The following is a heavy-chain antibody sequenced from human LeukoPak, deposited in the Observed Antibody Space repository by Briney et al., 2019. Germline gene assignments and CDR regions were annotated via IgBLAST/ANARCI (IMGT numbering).Heavy chain of an antibody. CDR3: AREGTRVLRFLEWLSLGPFDY. J-gene: IGHJ4*02. CDR2: ISYDGSNK. V-gene: IGHV3-30-3*01. CDR1: GFTFSSYA. Sequence: PGGSLRLSCAASGFTFSSYAMHWVRQAPGKGLEWVAVISYDGSNKYYADSVKGRFTISRDNSKNTLYLQMNSLRAEDTAVYYCAREGTRVLRFLEWLSLGPFDYWGQGTLVTVSS. D-gene: IGHD3-3*01.